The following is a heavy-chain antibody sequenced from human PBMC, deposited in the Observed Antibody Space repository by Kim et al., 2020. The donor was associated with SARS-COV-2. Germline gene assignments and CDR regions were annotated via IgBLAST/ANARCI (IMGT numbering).Heavy chain of an antibody. V-gene: IGHV3-30*04. D-gene: IGHD4-17*01. CDR1: GFTFSSYA. CDR3: ARDWGGHYAYYYYGMDV. CDR2: ISYDGSNN. Sequence: GGSLRLSCAASGFTFSSYAMHWVRQAPGKGLEWVAVISYDGSNNYYADSVKGRFTISRDNTKNTLYLQMNSLRAEDTAVYYCARDWGGHYAYYYYGMDVWGQGTTVTVSS. J-gene: IGHJ6*02.